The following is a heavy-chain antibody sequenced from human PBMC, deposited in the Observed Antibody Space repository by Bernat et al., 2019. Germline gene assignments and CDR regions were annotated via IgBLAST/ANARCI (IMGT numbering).Heavy chain of an antibody. CDR2: INSKTDGGTT. J-gene: IGHJ6*03. CDR3: TTLGRLRWYYYMDV. V-gene: IGHV3-15*01. CDR1: GFTFSNAW. Sequence: EVQLVESGGGLVKPGGSLRLSCAASGFTFSNAWMSWVRQAPGKGLEWVGRINSKTDGGTTDYAAPVKGRFTISRDDSKNTLYLQMNSLKTEDTAVYYCTTLGRLRWYYYMDVWGKGTTVTVSS. D-gene: IGHD6-25*01.